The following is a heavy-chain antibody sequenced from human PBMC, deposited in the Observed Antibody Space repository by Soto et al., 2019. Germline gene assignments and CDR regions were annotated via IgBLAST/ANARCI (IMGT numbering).Heavy chain of an antibody. V-gene: IGHV1-69*13. J-gene: IGHJ4*02. CDR2: IIPIFGTA. CDR3: ARTRKYYYDSSGYYLSY. D-gene: IGHD3-22*01. Sequence: SVKVSCKASGGTFSSYAISWVRQAPGQGLEWMGGIIPIFGTANYAQKFQGRVTITADESTSTAYMEPSSLRSEDTAVYYCARTRKYYYDSSGYYLSYWGQGTLVTVSS. CDR1: GGTFSSYA.